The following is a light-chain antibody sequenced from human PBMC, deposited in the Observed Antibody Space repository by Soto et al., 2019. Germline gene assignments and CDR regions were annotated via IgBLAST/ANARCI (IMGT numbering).Light chain of an antibody. CDR3: RSYTSSSTVV. CDR2: EVS. Sequence: QSVLTQPASVSGSPGQSITISCTGTSSDVGGYNYVSWYQQHPGKAPKLMIYEVSNRPSGVSNRFYASKSGNTASLTISGIKAKDEADYYCRSYTSSSTVVFGGGTKLTVL. V-gene: IGLV2-14*01. CDR1: SSDVGGYNY. J-gene: IGLJ2*01.